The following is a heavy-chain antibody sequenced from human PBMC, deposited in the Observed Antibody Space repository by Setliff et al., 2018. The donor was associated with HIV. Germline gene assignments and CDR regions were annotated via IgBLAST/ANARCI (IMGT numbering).Heavy chain of an antibody. CDR3: ARESRVVEGSAYWYFDL. Sequence: SETLSLTCTVSGGSISSSSYYWGWIRQPPGKGLEWIGSIYYSGSTYYNPSLKSRVIISVDTSKNQFSLKLNSVTAADTAMYYCARESRVVEGSAYWYFDLWGRGTLVTVSS. J-gene: IGHJ2*01. CDR2: IYYSGST. CDR1: GGSISSSSYY. D-gene: IGHD2-15*01. V-gene: IGHV4-39*07.